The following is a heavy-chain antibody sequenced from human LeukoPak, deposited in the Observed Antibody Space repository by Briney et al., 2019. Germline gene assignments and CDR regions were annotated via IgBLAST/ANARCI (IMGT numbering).Heavy chain of an antibody. Sequence: SETLSLTCAVYGGSFSDYYWSWIRQPPGKGLEWIGEISHSGSTNYNPSLKSRVTISVDTSKNQFSLKLKSVTAADTAVYYCGRPPPPGATAYGVVDYWGQGTLVTVSS. V-gene: IGHV4-34*01. CDR2: ISHSGST. CDR1: GGSFSDYY. J-gene: IGHJ4*02. D-gene: IGHD3-16*01. CDR3: GRPPPPGATAYGVVDY.